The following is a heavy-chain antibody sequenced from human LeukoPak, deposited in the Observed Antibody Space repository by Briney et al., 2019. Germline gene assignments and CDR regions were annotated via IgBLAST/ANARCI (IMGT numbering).Heavy chain of an antibody. V-gene: IGHV4-34*01. CDR1: GGSISSYY. CDR3: ARGDTAMVNYFDY. J-gene: IGHJ4*02. CDR2: INHSGST. Sequence: SETLSLTCSVSGGSISSYYWSWIRQPPGKGLEWIGEINHSGSTNYNPSLKSRVTISVDTSKNQFSLKLSSVTAADTAVYYCARGDTAMVNYFDYWGQGTLVTVSS. D-gene: IGHD5-18*01.